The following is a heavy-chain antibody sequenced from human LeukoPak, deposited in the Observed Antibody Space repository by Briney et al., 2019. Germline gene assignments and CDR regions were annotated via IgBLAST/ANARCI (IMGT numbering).Heavy chain of an antibody. CDR3: ARGAYYYGSGGDAFDI. CDR2: VHISGST. V-gene: IGHV4-61*10. D-gene: IGHD3-10*01. J-gene: IGHJ3*02. Sequence: SETLSLNCTVSGISISSRSYCWSWIRQPAGKGLEWIEHVHISGSTNYNPSLKSRVTILVDTSKNQFSLKLSSVTAADTAVYYCARGAYYYGSGGDAFDIWGQGTMVTVSS. CDR1: GISISSRSYC.